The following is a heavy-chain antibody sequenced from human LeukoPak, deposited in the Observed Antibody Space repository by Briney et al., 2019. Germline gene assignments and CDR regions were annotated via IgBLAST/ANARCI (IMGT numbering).Heavy chain of an antibody. CDR2: IYYSGST. D-gene: IGHD6-6*01. V-gene: IGHV4-59*08. J-gene: IGHJ3*02. Sequence: SETLSLTCTVSGGSISSYYWSWIRQPPGKGLEWIGYIYYSGSTNYNPSLKSRVTISVDTSKNQFSLKLSSVTAADTAVYYCARFKGSSDAFDIWGQGTMVTVSS. CDR1: GGSISSYY. CDR3: ARFKGSSDAFDI.